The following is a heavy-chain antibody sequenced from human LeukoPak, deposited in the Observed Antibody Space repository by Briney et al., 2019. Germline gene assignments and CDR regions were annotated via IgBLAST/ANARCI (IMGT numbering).Heavy chain of an antibody. CDR1: GGTFSSYA. J-gene: IGHJ5*02. CDR2: IIPILGIA. Sequence: ASVKVSCKASGGTFSSYASSWVRQAPGQGLEWMGRIIPILGIANYAQKFQGRVTITADKSTSTAYMELSSLRSEDTAVYYCARDKLTEYYYDSSGYYFDPWGQGTLVTVSS. CDR3: ARDKLTEYYYDSSGYYFDP. D-gene: IGHD3-22*01. V-gene: IGHV1-69*04.